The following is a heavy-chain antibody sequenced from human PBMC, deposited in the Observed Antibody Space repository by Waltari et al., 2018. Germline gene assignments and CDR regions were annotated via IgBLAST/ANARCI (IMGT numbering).Heavy chain of an antibody. CDR3: ASQAAAGRFGDY. V-gene: IGHV4-61*02. J-gene: IGHJ4*02. Sequence: QVQLQESGPGLVKPSQTLSLTCTVSGGSISSGSYYWSWIRQPAGKGLEWIGRIYTSGVTNYNPSLKSRVTISVDTSKNQFSLKLSSVTAADTAVYYCASQAAAGRFGDYWGQGTLVTVSS. D-gene: IGHD6-13*01. CDR2: IYTSGVT. CDR1: GGSISSGSYY.